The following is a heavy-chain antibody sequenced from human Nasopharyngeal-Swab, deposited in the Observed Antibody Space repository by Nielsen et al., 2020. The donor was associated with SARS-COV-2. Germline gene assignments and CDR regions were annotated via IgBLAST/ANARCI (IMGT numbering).Heavy chain of an antibody. CDR3: ARDFSVAGTGGFDY. J-gene: IGHJ4*02. V-gene: IGHV3-7*01. D-gene: IGHD6-19*01. CDR1: GFAFNTFW. Sequence: GGSLRLSCAASGFAFNTFWMTWVRQTPGKGLEWVANIKQDGSDKYYMDSVKGRFTISRDNTKNSLFLQMNSLRGEDTAIYYCARDFSVAGTGGFDYWGQGTLVTVPS. CDR2: IKQDGSDK.